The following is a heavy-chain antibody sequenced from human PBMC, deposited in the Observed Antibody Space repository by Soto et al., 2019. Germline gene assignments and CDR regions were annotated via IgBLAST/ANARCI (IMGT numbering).Heavy chain of an antibody. CDR2: INAGNGNT. D-gene: IGHD3-9*01. J-gene: IGHJ6*02. CDR1: GYTFTSYA. Sequence: QVQLVQSGAEVKKPGASVKVSCKASGYTFTSYAMHWVRQAPGPRLEWMGWINAGNGNTKYSQQFQGRVNITRDTPASTAYMELSSLRSEDTAVYDCARYPADILPVYYTEYGMDVWGQVTTVTVSS. V-gene: IGHV1-3*01. CDR3: ARYPADILPVYYTEYGMDV.